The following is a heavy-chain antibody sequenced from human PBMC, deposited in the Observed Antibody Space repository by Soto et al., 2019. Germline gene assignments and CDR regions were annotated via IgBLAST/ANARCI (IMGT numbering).Heavy chain of an antibody. Sequence: XETLSLTCTVSGCSISSNSHYWGWIRQPPGKGLEWIGSVFKSGSTKYSASLKSRVTISVDTSKDQLSMRLSSVTVADTAVYYCARLFTESYYIDYWGQGTLVTVSS. CDR2: VFKSGST. V-gene: IGHV4-39*01. J-gene: IGHJ4*01. CDR1: GCSISSNSHY. CDR3: ARLFTESYYIDY. D-gene: IGHD1-26*01.